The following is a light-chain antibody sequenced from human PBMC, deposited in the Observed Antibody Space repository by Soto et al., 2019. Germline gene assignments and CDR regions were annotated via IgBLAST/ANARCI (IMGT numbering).Light chain of an antibody. J-gene: IGKJ1*01. Sequence: ILLTQSPGTLTLSPGERATLSGRASQSVSSNLAWYQQKPGQAPSLLIYGAFTRATGIPARFSGTGSGTEFTLTISSLQSEDFALYYCQQYNDWPLTFGQGTKVDIK. CDR1: QSVSSN. CDR2: GAF. CDR3: QQYNDWPLT. V-gene: IGKV3-15*01.